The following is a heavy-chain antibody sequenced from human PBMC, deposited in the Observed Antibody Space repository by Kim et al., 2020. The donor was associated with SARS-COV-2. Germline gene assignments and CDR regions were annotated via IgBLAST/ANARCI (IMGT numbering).Heavy chain of an antibody. J-gene: IGHJ4*02. D-gene: IGHD3-9*01. CDR3: ASQYYDILTGYQIFDY. Sequence: SLKSRVTISVDTSKNQFSLKLSSVTAADTAVYYCASQYYDILTGYQIFDYWGQGTLVTVSS. V-gene: IGHV4-39*01.